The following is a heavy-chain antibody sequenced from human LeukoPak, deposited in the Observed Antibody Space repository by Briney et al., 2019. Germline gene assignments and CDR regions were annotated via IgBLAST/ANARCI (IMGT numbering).Heavy chain of an antibody. Sequence: GGSLRLSCEASGFTFSSYEMNWVRQAPGKGLEWVSHISTSGITVYYADSVQGRFTISRDNAKDSLFLQMNNLRAEDTAVYYCTRYYYYAMDVWGQGTTVTVSS. J-gene: IGHJ6*02. V-gene: IGHV3-48*03. CDR3: TRYYYYAMDV. CDR1: GFTFSSYE. CDR2: ISTSGITV.